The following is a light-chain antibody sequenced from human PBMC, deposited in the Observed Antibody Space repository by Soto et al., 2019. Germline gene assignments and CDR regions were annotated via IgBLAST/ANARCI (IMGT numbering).Light chain of an antibody. V-gene: IGLV2-8*01. J-gene: IGLJ2*01. CDR3: SSYAGSNNLV. CDR1: SSDVGGYNY. Sequence: QSALTQPPSASGSPGQSVTISCTGTSSDVGGYNYVSWYQQHPGKAPNLMIYDVSKRPSGVPDRFSGSRSGNTASLTVSGIQAEDEADYYCSSYAGSNNLVFGGGTKLTVL. CDR2: DVS.